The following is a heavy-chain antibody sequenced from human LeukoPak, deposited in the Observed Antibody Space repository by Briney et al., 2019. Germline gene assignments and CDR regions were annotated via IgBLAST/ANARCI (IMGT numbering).Heavy chain of an antibody. D-gene: IGHD5-24*01. J-gene: IGHJ4*02. CDR1: GYTFTSYD. V-gene: IGHV1-8*01. Sequence: ASVKVSCKASGYTFTSYDISWVRQATGQGLEWMGWMNPNSGNTVYAQKFQGRVTMTRDTSISTAYMELSSLRSEDTAVYYCARGKDGYNYVPDSWGQGTLVTVSS. CDR2: MNPNSGNT. CDR3: ARGKDGYNYVPDS.